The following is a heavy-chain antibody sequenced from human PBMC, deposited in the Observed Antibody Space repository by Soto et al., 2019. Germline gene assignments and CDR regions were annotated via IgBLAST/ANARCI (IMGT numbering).Heavy chain of an antibody. J-gene: IGHJ5*02. D-gene: IGHD6-13*01. CDR2: ISAYNGNT. CDR1: GYTFTSYG. V-gene: IGHV1-18*04. CDR3: ARGDSSSGYNWFDA. Sequence: ASVKVSCKDSGYTFTSYGISWVRQAPGQGLEWMGWISAYNGNTNYAQKLQGRVTMTTDTSTSTAYMELRSLRSDDTAVYYCARGDSSSGYNWFDAWGQGTLVTVCS.